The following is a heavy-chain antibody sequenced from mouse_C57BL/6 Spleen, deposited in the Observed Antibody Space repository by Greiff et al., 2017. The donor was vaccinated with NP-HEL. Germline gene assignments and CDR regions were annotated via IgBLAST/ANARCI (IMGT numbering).Heavy chain of an antibody. CDR2: INPNNGGT. Sequence: EVQLVESGPELVKPGASVKIPCKASGYTFTDYNMDWVKQSHGKSLEWIGDINPNNGGTIYNQKFKGKATLTVDKSSSTAYMELRSLTSEDTAVYYCARRVTTVGDFDVWGTGTTVTVSS. D-gene: IGHD1-1*01. J-gene: IGHJ1*03. V-gene: IGHV1-18*01. CDR3: ARRVTTVGDFDV. CDR1: GYTFTDYN.